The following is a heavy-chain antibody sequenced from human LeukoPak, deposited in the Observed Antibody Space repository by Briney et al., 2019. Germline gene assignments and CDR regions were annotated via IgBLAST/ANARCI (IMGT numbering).Heavy chain of an antibody. V-gene: IGHV4-59*08. J-gene: IGHJ4*02. CDR3: ARSYYYGSGSLSYDY. CDR1: GGSFSGYY. CDR2: IYYSGST. D-gene: IGHD3-10*01. Sequence: SETLSLTCAVYGGSFSGYYWSWIRQPPGKGLEWIGYIYYSGSTNYNPSLKSRVTISVDTSKNQFSLKLSSVTAADTAVYYCARSYYYGSGSLSYDYWGQGTLVTVSS.